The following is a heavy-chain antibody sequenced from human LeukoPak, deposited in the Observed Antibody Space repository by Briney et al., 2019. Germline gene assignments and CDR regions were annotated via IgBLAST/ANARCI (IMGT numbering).Heavy chain of an antibody. CDR3: ARGEYNYGGHNGFEP. D-gene: IGHD5-18*01. V-gene: IGHV4-59*01. J-gene: IGHJ5*02. CDR1: GGSISSYY. CDR2: LSYSGST. Sequence: SETLSLTCTVSGGSISSYYWSWIRQPPGKGLEWIGYLSYSGSTNYNPSLKSRVTISVDTSKNQFSLKLSSVTAADTGVYYCARGEYNYGGHNGFEPWGQGILVTVSS.